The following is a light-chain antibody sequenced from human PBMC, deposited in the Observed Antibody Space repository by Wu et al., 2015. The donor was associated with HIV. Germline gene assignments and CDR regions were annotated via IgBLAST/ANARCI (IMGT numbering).Light chain of an antibody. J-gene: IGKJ1*01. CDR2: DAS. Sequence: EIVLTQSPATLSLSPGERATLSCRASQSVSSYLAWYQQKPGQAPRLPIYDASNRATGIPARFSGSGSGTDFTLTISSLEPEDLAVYYCQQRSSWPWTFGQGTKVEIK. CDR3: QQRSSWPWT. V-gene: IGKV3-11*01. CDR1: QSVSSY.